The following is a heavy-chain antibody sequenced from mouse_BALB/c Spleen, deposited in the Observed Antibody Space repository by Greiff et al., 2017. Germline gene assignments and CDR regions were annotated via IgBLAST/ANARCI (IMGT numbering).Heavy chain of an antibody. CDR1: GFTFSSYA. D-gene: IGHD2-4*01. Sequence: EVQLVESGGGLVKPGGSLKLSCAASGFTFSSYAMSWVRQTPEKRLEWVASISSGGSTYYPDSVKGRYTISRDNARNILYLQMSSLRSEDTAMYYCAREDDYDDAMDYWGQGTSVTVSS. J-gene: IGHJ4*01. V-gene: IGHV5-6-5*01. CDR2: ISSGGST. CDR3: AREDDYDDAMDY.